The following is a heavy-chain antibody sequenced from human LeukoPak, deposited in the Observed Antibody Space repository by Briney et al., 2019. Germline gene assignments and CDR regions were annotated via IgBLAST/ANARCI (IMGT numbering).Heavy chain of an antibody. V-gene: IGHV1-46*01. CDR2: INPSGGST. CDR1: GYTFTSYY. CDR3: ARASRGYSSGWNWFDP. D-gene: IGHD6-19*01. Sequence: GAPVKVSCKASGYTFTSYYMHWVRQAPGQGLEWMGIINPSGGSTSYAQKFQGRVTMTRDTSTSTVYMELSSLRSEDTAVYYCARASRGYSSGWNWFDPWGQGTLVTVSS. J-gene: IGHJ5*02.